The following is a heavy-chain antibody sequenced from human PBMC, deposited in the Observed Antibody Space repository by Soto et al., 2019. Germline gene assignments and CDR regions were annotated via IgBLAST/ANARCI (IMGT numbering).Heavy chain of an antibody. J-gene: IGHJ5*02. CDR1: GGSFSGYY. Sequence: SETLSLTCVVYGGSFSGYYWSWIRQSPGKGLEWIGGINHRGSTNYNPSLESRVTISVDTSKNQFSLKLPSVTAADTAMYYCARDGFCTSTTCRVGNWFDPWGQGTLVTV. CDR3: ARDGFCTSTTCRVGNWFDP. V-gene: IGHV4-34*01. CDR2: INHRGST. D-gene: IGHD2-2*01.